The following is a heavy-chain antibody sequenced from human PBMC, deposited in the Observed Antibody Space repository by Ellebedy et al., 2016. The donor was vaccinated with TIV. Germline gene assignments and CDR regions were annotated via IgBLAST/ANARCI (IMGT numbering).Heavy chain of an antibody. Sequence: GESLKISCAASGFTFNSYWMSWVRQAPGKGLVWVANINQDGSRIYYVDSVKGRFTISRDNAKNSVYLRMNTLRVEDTAVYHCVRDGAYGDYSPGYYGMDVWGQGTTVTVSS. CDR1: GFTFNSYW. CDR2: INQDGSRI. J-gene: IGHJ6*02. D-gene: IGHD3-22*01. V-gene: IGHV3-7*03. CDR3: VRDGAYGDYSPGYYGMDV.